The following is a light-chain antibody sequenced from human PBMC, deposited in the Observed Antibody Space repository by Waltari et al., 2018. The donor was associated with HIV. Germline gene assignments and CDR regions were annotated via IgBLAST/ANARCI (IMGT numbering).Light chain of an antibody. J-gene: IGLJ1*01. Sequence: SYELTQPPSVSVSPGQTDRITCSGEALPKQYAYWYQQKPGQAPILVIYKDIERPSGIPERFSGSSSGTTVTLTISGVQAEDEADYYCQSADSSDTFVFGSGTKVTVL. V-gene: IGLV3-25*03. CDR2: KDI. CDR3: QSADSSDTFV. CDR1: ALPKQY.